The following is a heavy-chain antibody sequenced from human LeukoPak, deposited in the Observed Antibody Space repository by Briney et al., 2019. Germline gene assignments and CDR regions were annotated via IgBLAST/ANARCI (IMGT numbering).Heavy chain of an antibody. J-gene: IGHJ5*02. V-gene: IGHV4-59*01. CDR1: GGSISSYY. CDR3: ARVGAYYGSGSSFDP. Sequence: SETLSLTCTVSGGSISSYYWSWIRQPPGKGLEWIGYIYYSGSTNYNPSLKSRVTISVDTSKNQFSLKLSSVTAAGTAVYYCARVGAYYGSGSSFDPWGQGTLVTVSS. CDR2: IYYSGST. D-gene: IGHD3-10*01.